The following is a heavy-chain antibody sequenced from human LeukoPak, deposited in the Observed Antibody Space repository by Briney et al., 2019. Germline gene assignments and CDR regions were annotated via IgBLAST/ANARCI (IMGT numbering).Heavy chain of an antibody. V-gene: IGHV4-39*01. CDR3: ARPRYDSSGYYAS. J-gene: IGHJ5*02. CDR2: IYYSGST. Sequence: SETLSLTCTVSGGSISSSSYYWGWIRQPPGKGLEWIGSIYYSGSTYYNPSLKSRVTISVDTSKNQFSLKLSSVTAADTAVYYCARPRYDSSGYYASWRQGTLVTVSS. CDR1: GGSISSSSYY. D-gene: IGHD3-22*01.